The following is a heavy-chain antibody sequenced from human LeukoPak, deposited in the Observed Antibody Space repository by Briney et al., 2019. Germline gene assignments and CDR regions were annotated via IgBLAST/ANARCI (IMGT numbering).Heavy chain of an antibody. CDR3: ARGTIDCSGGSCEYYFDY. CDR1: GGSFSGYY. V-gene: IGHV4-34*01. Sequence: SETLSLTCAVYGGSFSGYYWSWIRQPPGKGLEWIGEINHSGSTNYNPSLKSRVTTSVDTSKNQFSLKLSSVTAADTAVYYCARGTIDCSGGSCEYYFDYWGQGTLVTVSS. CDR2: INHSGST. D-gene: IGHD2-15*01. J-gene: IGHJ4*02.